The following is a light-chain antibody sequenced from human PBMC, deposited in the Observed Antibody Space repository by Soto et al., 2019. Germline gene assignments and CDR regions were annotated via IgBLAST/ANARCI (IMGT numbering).Light chain of an antibody. CDR3: QQRSNWPPRFT. CDR2: DVS. V-gene: IGKV3-11*01. J-gene: IGKJ3*01. Sequence: EIVLTQSPPTLSLSPGERATLSRRASQSVSSYLAWYQQKPGQAPRLLIYDVSNRATGIPARFSGSGSGTDFTLTISSLEPEDFAVYYCQQRSNWPPRFTFGPGTKVDIK. CDR1: QSVSSY.